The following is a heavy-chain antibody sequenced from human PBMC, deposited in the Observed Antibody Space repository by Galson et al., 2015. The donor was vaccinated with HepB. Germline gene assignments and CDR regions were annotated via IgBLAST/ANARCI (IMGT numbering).Heavy chain of an antibody. Sequence: SVKVSCKASGYTFTSYAMHWVRQAPGQRLEWMGWINAGNGNTKYSQKFQGRVTITRDTSASTAYMELSSLRSEDTAVYYCARDSLVWFGELSDGMDVWGQGTTVTVSS. J-gene: IGHJ6*02. CDR3: ARDSLVWFGELSDGMDV. V-gene: IGHV1-3*01. D-gene: IGHD3-10*01. CDR2: INAGNGNT. CDR1: GYTFTSYA.